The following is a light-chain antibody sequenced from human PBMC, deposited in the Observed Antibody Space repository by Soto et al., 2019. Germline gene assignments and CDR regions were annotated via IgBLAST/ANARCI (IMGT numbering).Light chain of an antibody. CDR1: QSVSSN. CDR3: QQYNNWPPT. J-gene: IGKJ4*01. Sequence: EIVMTQSPATLSVSPGERATLSCRASQSVSSNLAWYQQKPGQAPRLLIYGASTRATGIPARFSGSGSGTEFTLTISSLQSEDFAVYQCQQYNNWPPTVGGGTKVDIK. CDR2: GAS. V-gene: IGKV3D-15*01.